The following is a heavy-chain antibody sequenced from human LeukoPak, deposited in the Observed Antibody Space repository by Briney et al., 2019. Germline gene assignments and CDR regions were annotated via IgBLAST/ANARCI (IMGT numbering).Heavy chain of an antibody. J-gene: IGHJ6*03. CDR3: ARANDNYYYYYMDV. D-gene: IGHD3-9*01. CDR1: GFTLSSYS. Sequence: PGGSLRLSCAASGFTLSSYSMNWVRQAPGKGLEWVSYISSSSYIYDADSVKGRFTISRDNAKNSLYLQMNSLRAEDTAVYYCARANDNYYYYYMDVWGKGTTVTIS. V-gene: IGHV3-21*01. CDR2: ISSSSYI.